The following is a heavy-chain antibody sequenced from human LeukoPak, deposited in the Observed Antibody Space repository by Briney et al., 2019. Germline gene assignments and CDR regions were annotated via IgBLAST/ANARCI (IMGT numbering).Heavy chain of an antibody. D-gene: IGHD3-16*01. J-gene: IGHJ6*02. CDR1: GFTFSTYA. CDR3: AKRRATQGVYNGLHV. CDR2: ISGSGGST. Sequence: GGSLRLSCAASGFTFSTYAMSWVRQAPGKGLEWVSVISGSGGSTYYADSVKGRFTISRDNSKNTLCLQMNSLRAEDTAVYYCAKRRATQGVYNGLHVWGQGTTVTVSS. V-gene: IGHV3-23*01.